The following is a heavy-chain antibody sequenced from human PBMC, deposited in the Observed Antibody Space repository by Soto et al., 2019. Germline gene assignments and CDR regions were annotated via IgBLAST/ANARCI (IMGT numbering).Heavy chain of an antibody. CDR3: SRLSSGWYYYYGIDV. CDR1: GFTFSSYA. J-gene: IGHJ6*02. Sequence: GGSLRLSCAASGFTFSSYAMSWVRQAPGKGLEWVSAISGSGGSTYYADSVKGRFTISRDNSKNTLYLQMNSLRAEDTAVYYCSRLSSGWYYYYGIDVWGQGTTVTVSS. CDR2: ISGSGGST. D-gene: IGHD6-19*01. V-gene: IGHV3-23*01.